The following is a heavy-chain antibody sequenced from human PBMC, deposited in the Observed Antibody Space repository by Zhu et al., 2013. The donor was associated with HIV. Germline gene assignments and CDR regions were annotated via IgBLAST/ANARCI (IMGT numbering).Heavy chain of an antibody. D-gene: IGHD1-26*01. CDR1: GYTFFAYY. J-gene: IGHJ4*02. CDR3: ARGVGHDPHDY. CDR2: INPSGGST. Sequence: QVQLVQSGAEVKKPGASVEISCKTSGYTFFAYYMHWVRQAPGQGLEWMGIINPSGGSTNYAQKFQGRVSMTRDTSTSTVYMEVRSLRSEDTAIYYCARGVGHDPHDYWGQGSLVIVS. V-gene: IGHV1-46*01.